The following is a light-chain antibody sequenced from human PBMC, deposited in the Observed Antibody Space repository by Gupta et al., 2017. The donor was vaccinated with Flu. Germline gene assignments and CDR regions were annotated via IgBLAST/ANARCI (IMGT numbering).Light chain of an antibody. CDR1: NIGRES. Sequence: SYVLTQPPSVSVAPGQTARIPCGGDNIGRESVHWYQQKSGQAPVLVVYEDRFRPSGLPERFSGSNSANTATLTISRAEAGDEADYYCQVWDSSTDQWVFGGGTKVTVL. V-gene: IGLV3-21*02. J-gene: IGLJ3*02. CDR3: QVWDSSTDQWV. CDR2: EDR.